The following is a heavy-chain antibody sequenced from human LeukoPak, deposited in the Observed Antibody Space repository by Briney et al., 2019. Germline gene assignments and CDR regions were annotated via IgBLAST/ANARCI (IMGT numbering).Heavy chain of an antibody. D-gene: IGHD3-9*01. CDR3: ARASGYYGDHPFHY. CDR1: GYTFTIYG. Sequence: ASVKVSCKASGYTFTIYGISWGRQAPGQGLGWMGWISANNGNTNYAQKHQGRVTMTTDTSTSTAYMELRSLRTDDTAVYYCARASGYYGDHPFHYWGQGTLVTVSS. V-gene: IGHV1-18*04. J-gene: IGHJ4*02. CDR2: ISANNGNT.